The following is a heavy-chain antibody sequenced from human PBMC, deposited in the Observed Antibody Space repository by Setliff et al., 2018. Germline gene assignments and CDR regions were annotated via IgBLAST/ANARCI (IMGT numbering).Heavy chain of an antibody. V-gene: IGHV3-7*03. D-gene: IGHD3-16*01. CDR2: INQDGGGE. Sequence: RLSCAASGFTFSFHWMSWVRQAPDKGLEWVASINQDGGGESYVDSVKGRFTISRDNAKNSLYLQMNSLRVEDTAVYYCAKGGTHESDYWGQGTLVTVSS. CDR3: AKGGTHESDY. J-gene: IGHJ4*02. CDR1: GFTFSFHW.